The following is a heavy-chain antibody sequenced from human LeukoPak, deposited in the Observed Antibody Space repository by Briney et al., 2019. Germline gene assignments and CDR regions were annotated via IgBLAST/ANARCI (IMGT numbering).Heavy chain of an antibody. V-gene: IGHV4-39*01. CDR2: ISYSGDI. CDR1: GGSINSGTYY. J-gene: IGHJ3*02. CDR3: ARPGSSHAFDI. Sequence: SETLSLTCTVSGGSINSGTYYWGWIRQPPGKGLEWIGSISYSGDIFYNPSLKTRVTISVDTSKNQFSLKLRSVTAADTAVFYCARPGSSHAFDIWGQGTMVTVSS. D-gene: IGHD3-10*01.